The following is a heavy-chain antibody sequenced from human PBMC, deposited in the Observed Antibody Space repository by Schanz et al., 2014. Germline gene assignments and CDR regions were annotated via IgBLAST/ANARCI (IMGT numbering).Heavy chain of an antibody. D-gene: IGHD2-15*01. J-gene: IGHJ6*02. CDR1: GFTLSSYA. CDR3: AKGMGYCSGGTCYDYYYYGLDV. Sequence: VQLVESGGGVVQPGRSLRLSCAAYGFTLSSYAMHWVRQAPGKGLEWVAVISYDGRNKYYADSVKGRFTISRDNSENTLYLQMNSLSADDTAVFYCAKGMGYCSGGTCYDYYYYGLDVWGQGTTVTVSS. V-gene: IGHV3-30-3*01. CDR2: ISYDGRNK.